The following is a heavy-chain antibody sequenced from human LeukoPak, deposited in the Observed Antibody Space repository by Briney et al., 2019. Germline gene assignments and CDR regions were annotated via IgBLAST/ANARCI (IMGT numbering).Heavy chain of an antibody. V-gene: IGHV4-39*01. CDR3: ARLKALAGHRGAFDV. J-gene: IGHJ3*01. Sequence: SETLSLTCTVSGDSMNNHIYYWDWIRQPPGKGLEWIGTVHYNGNTYYRPSLKSRVTISVDTSNNQFSLHLSSVNAADTAVYYCARLKALAGHRGAFDVWGQGALVTVSS. CDR2: VHYNGNT. CDR1: GDSMNNHIYY. D-gene: IGHD6-19*01.